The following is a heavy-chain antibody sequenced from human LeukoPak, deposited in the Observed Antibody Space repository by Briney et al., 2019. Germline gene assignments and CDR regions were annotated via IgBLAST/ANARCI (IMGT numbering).Heavy chain of an antibody. CDR3: ARVTVGVRGLHFDL. CDR1: GGSISSGSYY. J-gene: IGHJ4*02. V-gene: IGHV4-61*02. D-gene: IGHD3-10*01. CDR2: IYTSGST. Sequence: PSETLSLTCTVSGGSISSGSYYWGWIRQSAGKGLEWIGRIYTSGSTDYNPSLQSRVTISVDASKNQFSLRLSSVTAADTAVYYCARVTVGVRGLHFDLWGQGILVTVSS.